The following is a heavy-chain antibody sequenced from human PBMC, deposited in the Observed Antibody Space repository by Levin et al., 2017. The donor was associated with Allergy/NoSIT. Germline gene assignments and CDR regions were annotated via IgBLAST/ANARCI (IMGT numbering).Heavy chain of an antibody. D-gene: IGHD3-22*01. J-gene: IGHJ6*02. CDR2: ISGSGGST. CDR3: AKHYYDSSGAAPYDYGMDV. V-gene: IGHV3-23*01. Sequence: PGGSLRLSCAASGFTFSSYAMSWVRQAPGKGLEWVSAISGSGGSTYYADSVKGRFTISRDNSKNTLYLQMNSLRAEDTAVYYCAKHYYDSSGAAPYDYGMDVWGQGTTVTVSS. CDR1: GFTFSSYA.